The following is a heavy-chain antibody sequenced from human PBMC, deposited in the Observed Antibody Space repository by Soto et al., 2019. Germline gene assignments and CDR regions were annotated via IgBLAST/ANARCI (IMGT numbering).Heavy chain of an antibody. J-gene: IGHJ4*02. CDR3: AKDLKPDSRWEIDY. V-gene: IGHV3-23*01. Sequence: EVQLLESGGGLAQPGGSLRLSCSASGFTFSVYTMNWVRQAPGKGLEWVSGIYGSGDSTFYADSVTGRFTISRDNSKNTLYLQMNSLRAEDTAVYYCAKDLKPDSRWEIDYWGQGTLVTVSS. CDR2: IYGSGDST. D-gene: IGHD1-26*01. CDR1: GFTFSVYT.